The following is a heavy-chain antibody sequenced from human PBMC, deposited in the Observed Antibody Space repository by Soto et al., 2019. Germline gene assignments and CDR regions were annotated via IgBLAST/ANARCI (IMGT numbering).Heavy chain of an antibody. V-gene: IGHV4-59*08. CDR1: GGSISSYY. Sequence: PSETLSLTCTVSGGSISSYYWSWFRQPPGKGLEWIGYIYYSGSTNYNPSLKSRVTISVNTSKNQFSLKLSSVTAADTAVYYCARHVPYCSDTSHCAYGMDVWGQGTTVTVS. CDR3: ARHVPYCSDTSHCAYGMDV. CDR2: IYYSGST. J-gene: IGHJ6*02. D-gene: IGHD2-2*01.